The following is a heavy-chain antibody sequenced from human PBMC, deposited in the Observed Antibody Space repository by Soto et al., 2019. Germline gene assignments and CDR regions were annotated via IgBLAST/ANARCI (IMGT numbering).Heavy chain of an antibody. J-gene: IGHJ4*02. CDR2: VSNSGST. Sequence: SETLSLTCTVSGTSLSSYYWTWIRQPPGSGLEWIGYVSNSGSTNYNPSLKSRVTISVDTSKNQFSLKLSSVTAADSAVYYCARDGGEGTFDYWGQGTLVTVSS. D-gene: IGHD2-21*01. CDR3: ARDGGEGTFDY. CDR1: GTSLSSYY. V-gene: IGHV4-59*12.